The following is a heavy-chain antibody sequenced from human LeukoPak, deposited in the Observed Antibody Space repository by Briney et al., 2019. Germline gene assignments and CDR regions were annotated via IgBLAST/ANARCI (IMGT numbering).Heavy chain of an antibody. CDR3: ARHEEHGEAWFDP. J-gene: IGHJ5*02. CDR1: GGSISSYY. CDR2: IYYSGST. V-gene: IGHV4-59*08. Sequence: PSETLSLTCTVSGGSISSYYWSWIRQPPGKGLEWIGYIYYSGSTNYNPSLKSRVTISVDTSKNQFSLKLSSVTAADTAVYYCARHEEHGEAWFDPWGQGTLVTVSS.